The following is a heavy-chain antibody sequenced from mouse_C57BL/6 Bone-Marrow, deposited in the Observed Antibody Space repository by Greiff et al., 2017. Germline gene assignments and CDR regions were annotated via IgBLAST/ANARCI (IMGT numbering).Heavy chain of an antibody. CDR1: GYTFTSCW. CDR3: ARFYGSSPWFAY. CDR2: IDPSDSYT. Sequence: QVQLQQSGAELVMPGASVKLSCKASGYTFTSCWMHWVKQRPGPGLEWIGEIDPSDSYTNYNQKFKGKSTLTVDKSSSTAYMQLSSLTSEDSAVYYCARFYGSSPWFAYWGQGALVTVSA. V-gene: IGHV1-69*01. J-gene: IGHJ3*01. D-gene: IGHD1-1*01.